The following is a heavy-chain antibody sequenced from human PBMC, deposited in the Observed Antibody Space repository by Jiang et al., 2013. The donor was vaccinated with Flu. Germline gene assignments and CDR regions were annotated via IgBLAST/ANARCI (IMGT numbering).Heavy chain of an antibody. CDR1: GGSIRTDY. V-gene: IGHV4-59*13. J-gene: IGHJ4*02. CDR2: IFYNGVT. Sequence: GLVKPSETLSLTCTVSGGSIRTDYWSWIRQAPGKGLELIGNIFYNGVTNYNPSLESRVTISVDTSKNQFSLKLSSVSAADTALYYCARDGGGYSGGRGGYFDYWGQGTLVTVSS. CDR3: ARDGGGYSGGRGGYFDY. D-gene: IGHD5-12*01.